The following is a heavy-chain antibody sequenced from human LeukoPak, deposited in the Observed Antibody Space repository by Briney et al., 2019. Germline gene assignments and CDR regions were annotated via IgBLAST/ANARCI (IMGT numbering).Heavy chain of an antibody. CDR1: GGTFSSYA. D-gene: IGHD3-22*01. Sequence: SVKVSCKASGGTFSSYAISWVRQAPGQGLEWMGGIIPIFGTANYAQKFQGRVTITADESTSTAYMELSSLRSEDTAVYYCAREDYYDSSGYLYGWGQGTLVTVSS. J-gene: IGHJ4*02. CDR2: IIPIFGTA. V-gene: IGHV1-69*13. CDR3: AREDYYDSSGYLYG.